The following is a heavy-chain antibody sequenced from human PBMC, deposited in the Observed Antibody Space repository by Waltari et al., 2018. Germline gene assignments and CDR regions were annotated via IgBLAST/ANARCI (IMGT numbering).Heavy chain of an antibody. CDR1: GGSISSHY. V-gene: IGHV4-59*11. Sequence: QVQLQESGPGLVKPSETLSLTCTVSGGSISSHYWSWIRQPPGKGLEWIWYIYYSGSTNYNPSLKSRVTISVDTSKNQFSLKLSSVTAADTAVYYCATRGYWGQGTLVTVSS. CDR3: ATRGY. CDR2: IYYSGST. J-gene: IGHJ4*02.